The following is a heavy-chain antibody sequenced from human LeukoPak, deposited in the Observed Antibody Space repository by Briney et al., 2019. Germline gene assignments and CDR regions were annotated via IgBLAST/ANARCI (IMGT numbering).Heavy chain of an antibody. Sequence: PGGSLRLSCAASGFTFSSYSMNWVRQAPGKGLEWVSSISSSSSYIYYADSVTGRFTISRDNAKNSLYLQMNSLRAEDTAVYYCARDGPNYYDSSGVFDYWGQGTLVTVSS. CDR2: ISSSSSYI. J-gene: IGHJ4*02. CDR3: ARDGPNYYDSSGVFDY. D-gene: IGHD3-22*01. CDR1: GFTFSSYS. V-gene: IGHV3-21*01.